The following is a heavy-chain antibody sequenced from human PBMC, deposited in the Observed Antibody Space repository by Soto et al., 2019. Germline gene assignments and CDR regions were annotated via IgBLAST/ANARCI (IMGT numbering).Heavy chain of an antibody. Sequence: AAVQVSCKASGYTFTGYYMHWVRQAPGQGLEGMGWINPNSGGTNYAQKFQGRVTMTRDTSISTAYMELSRLRSDDTAVYYCARERISDYYDSSGYYHLVYYYGMDVWGQGTTVTVSS. CDR1: GYTFTGYY. CDR3: ARERISDYYDSSGYYHLVYYYGMDV. D-gene: IGHD3-22*01. V-gene: IGHV1-2*02. J-gene: IGHJ6*02. CDR2: INPNSGGT.